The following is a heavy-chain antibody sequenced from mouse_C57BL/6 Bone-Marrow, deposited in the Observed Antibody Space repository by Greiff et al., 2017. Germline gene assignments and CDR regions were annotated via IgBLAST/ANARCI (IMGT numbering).Heavy chain of an antibody. CDR3: ARYHYSNYSWFAY. Sequence: VQLQQSGAELVRPGSSVKLSCKASGYTFTSYWMHWVKQRPIQGLEWIGNIDPSDSETHYNQKFKDKATLTVDKSSSTAYMQLSSLTSEDSAVYYCARYHYSNYSWFAYWGQGTLVTVSA. V-gene: IGHV1-52*01. D-gene: IGHD2-5*01. J-gene: IGHJ3*01. CDR1: GYTFTSYW. CDR2: IDPSDSET.